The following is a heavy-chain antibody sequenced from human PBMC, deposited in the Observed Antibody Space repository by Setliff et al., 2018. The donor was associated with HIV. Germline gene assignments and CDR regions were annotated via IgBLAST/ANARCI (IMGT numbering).Heavy chain of an antibody. CDR2: ISGYNGNT. CDR3: ARDLRQLETTGGAYYYDYMD. J-gene: IGHJ6*03. V-gene: IGHV1-18*01. D-gene: IGHD4-17*01. CDR1: GYTFNSYG. Sequence: ASVKVSCKASGYTFNSYGISWVRQAPGQGLEWMGWISGYNGNTNYAQKVQGRVTMTTDTSTSTAYMELRGLRSEDTAVDYCARDLRQLETTGGAYYYDYMD.